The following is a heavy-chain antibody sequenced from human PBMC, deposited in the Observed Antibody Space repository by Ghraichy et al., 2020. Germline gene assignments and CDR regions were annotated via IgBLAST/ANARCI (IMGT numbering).Heavy chain of an antibody. Sequence: GGSLRLSCAASGFTFSSYAMSWVRQAPGKGLEWVSAISGSGGSTYYADSVKGRFTISRDNSKNTLYLQMNSLRAEDTAVYYCARMYSSSWSYWYFDLWGRGTLVTVSS. V-gene: IGHV3-23*01. CDR1: GFTFSSYA. CDR3: ARMYSSSWSYWYFDL. J-gene: IGHJ2*01. D-gene: IGHD6-13*01. CDR2: ISGSGGST.